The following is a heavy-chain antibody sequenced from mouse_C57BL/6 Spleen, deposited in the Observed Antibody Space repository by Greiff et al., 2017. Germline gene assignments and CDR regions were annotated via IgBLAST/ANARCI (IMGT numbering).Heavy chain of an antibody. D-gene: IGHD2-3*01. V-gene: IGHV5-16*01. Sequence: EVKLMESEGGLVQPGSSMKLSCTASGFTFSDYYMAWVRQVPEKGLEWVANINYDGSSTYYLDSLKSRFIISRDNAKNILYLQMSSLKSEDTATYYCARTYDGYYDYFDYWGQGTTLTVSS. J-gene: IGHJ2*01. CDR1: GFTFSDYY. CDR3: ARTYDGYYDYFDY. CDR2: INYDGSST.